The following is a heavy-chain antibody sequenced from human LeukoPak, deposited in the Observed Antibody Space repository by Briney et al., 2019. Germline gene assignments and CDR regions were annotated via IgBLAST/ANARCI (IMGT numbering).Heavy chain of an antibody. D-gene: IGHD4-17*01. CDR2: IAGSSGYI. J-gene: IGHJ4*02. CDR3: ARDGPYGDYGQGDY. Sequence: GGSLRLSCAASGFTFSSYTMNWVRQAPGKGLEWVSSIAGSSGYISYADSVKGRFTISRDNAKKSLYLQMTSLRAEDTAVYYCARDGPYGDYGQGDYWGQGTLVTVSS. V-gene: IGHV3-21*01. CDR1: GFTFSSYT.